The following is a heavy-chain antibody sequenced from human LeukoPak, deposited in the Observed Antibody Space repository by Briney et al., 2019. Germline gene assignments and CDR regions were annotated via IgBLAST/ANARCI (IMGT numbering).Heavy chain of an antibody. Sequence: GGSLRLSCAASGFTFSTYEMNWVRQAPGKGLEWVSYIGSSGSTIYYAGSVKGRFTVSRDNAKNSLYLQMNSLRAEDTAFYYCARAVTSDYWGKGTLVTVSS. CDR1: GFTFSTYE. CDR3: ARAVTSDY. V-gene: IGHV3-48*03. CDR2: IGSSGSTI. J-gene: IGHJ4*02.